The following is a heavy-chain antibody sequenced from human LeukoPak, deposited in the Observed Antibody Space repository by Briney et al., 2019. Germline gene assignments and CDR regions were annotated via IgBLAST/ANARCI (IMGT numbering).Heavy chain of an antibody. J-gene: IGHJ4*02. CDR2: ISYSSGSI. CDR1: GFTFDEYA. Sequence: SGGSLRLSCAASGFTFDEYAMHWVRQAPGKGLEWVSGISYSSGSIGYVDSVKGRFTISRDNAKNSLYLQMNSLRVEDTAVYYCAKVSESNYDILTGYYTPYYFDYWGQGTLVTVSS. V-gene: IGHV3-9*01. CDR3: AKVSESNYDILTGYYTPYYFDY. D-gene: IGHD3-9*01.